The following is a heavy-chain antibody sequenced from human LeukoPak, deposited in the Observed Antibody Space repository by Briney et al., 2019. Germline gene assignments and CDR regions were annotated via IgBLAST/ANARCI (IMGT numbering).Heavy chain of an antibody. CDR2: IKQDGSEK. Sequence: GGSLRLSCAASGFIFSGSWMTWVRQAPGKGLEWVANIKQDGSEKYYVDSVKGRFTIYRDNTKNSLYLQMNGLRAKDTAVYYCVRHQGTTFDYWGQGTLVAVSS. V-gene: IGHV3-7*03. CDR1: GFIFSGSW. D-gene: IGHD1-1*01. CDR3: VRHQGTTFDY. J-gene: IGHJ4*02.